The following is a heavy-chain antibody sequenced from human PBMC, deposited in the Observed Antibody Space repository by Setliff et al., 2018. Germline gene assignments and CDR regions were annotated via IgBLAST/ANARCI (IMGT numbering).Heavy chain of an antibody. V-gene: IGHV4-39*01. CDR1: GGPINSDRYY. Sequence: LSLTCTVSGGPINSDRYYWGWIRQPPGKGLEWIGSMYSSGSTYYNPSLKSRVTISVDTSQNQFSLKLSSVTAADTAAYYCASHPRVTIFGVVAFDYWGQGIQVTVSS. CDR3: ASHPRVTIFGVVAFDY. D-gene: IGHD3-3*01. J-gene: IGHJ4*02. CDR2: MYSSGST.